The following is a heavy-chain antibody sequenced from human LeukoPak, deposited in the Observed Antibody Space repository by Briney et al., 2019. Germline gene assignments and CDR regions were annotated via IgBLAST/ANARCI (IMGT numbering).Heavy chain of an antibody. D-gene: IGHD3-16*01. CDR1: GYTFTGYY. J-gene: IGHJ4*02. CDR2: INPNSGAT. V-gene: IGHV1-2*02. CDR3: ARDERYSYGDDHYPDLGF. Sequence: ASVKVSCKASGYTFTGYYMHWVRQAPGQGLEWMGWINPNSGATKYAQKFQGRVTLTRDTSIRTTYMELSSLRSDDTAVYYCARDERYSYGDDHYPDLGFWGQGTPVTVSS.